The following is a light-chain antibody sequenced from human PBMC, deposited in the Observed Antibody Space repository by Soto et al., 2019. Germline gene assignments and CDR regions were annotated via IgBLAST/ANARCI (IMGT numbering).Light chain of an antibody. V-gene: IGLV1-40*01. Sequence: QSVLTQPPSVSGAPGQRVTISCTGSSSNIGAGYDVHWYQQLPGTAPKLLIYGNSNRPSGVPDRFSGSKSGTSASLAITGRQAADEAADYCQSYDSSLSGSVFGGGTKLTVL. CDR2: GNS. J-gene: IGLJ3*02. CDR1: SSNIGAGYD. CDR3: QSYDSSLSGSV.